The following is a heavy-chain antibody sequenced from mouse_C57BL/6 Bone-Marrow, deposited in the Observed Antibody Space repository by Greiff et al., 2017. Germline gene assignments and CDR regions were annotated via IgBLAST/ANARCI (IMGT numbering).Heavy chain of an antibody. CDR2: IYPGSGNT. CDR3: GSGGYYGNYWYFDV. Sequence: VQVVESGAELVRPGASVKLSCKASGYTFTDYYINWVKQRPGQGLEWIARIYPGSGNTYYNEKFKGKATLTAEKSSSTAYMQLSSLTSEDSAVYFCGSGGYYGNYWYFDVWGTGTTVTVSS. D-gene: IGHD1-1*01. CDR1: GYTFTDYY. J-gene: IGHJ1*03. V-gene: IGHV1-76*01.